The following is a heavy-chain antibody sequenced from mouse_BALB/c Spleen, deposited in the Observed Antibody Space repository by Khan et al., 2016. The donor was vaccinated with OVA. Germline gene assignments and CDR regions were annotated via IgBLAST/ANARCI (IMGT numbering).Heavy chain of an antibody. D-gene: IGHD1-2*01. CDR2: VNPNTDNI. V-gene: IGHV1-26*01. Sequence: EVQLQQPGPDLVKPGASVKISCKASGYSFTLYYMSWVKQSHGKSFEWIGRVNPNTDNINYNQEFKGKAILTVDKSSNTAYMELRSLTSEDSAVYFCARGCGFFASWGQGTLVTVSA. CDR1: GYSFTLYY. CDR3: ARGCGFFAS. J-gene: IGHJ3*01.